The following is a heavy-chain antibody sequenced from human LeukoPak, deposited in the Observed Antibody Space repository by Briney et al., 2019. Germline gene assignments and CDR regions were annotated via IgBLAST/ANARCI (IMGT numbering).Heavy chain of an antibody. CDR1: GGAIRSHY. CDR3: ARGEHSVDS. V-gene: IGHV4-4*07. CDR2: IYSSGYT. D-gene: IGHD1/OR15-1a*01. J-gene: IGHJ4*02. Sequence: IPSETLSLTCTVSGGAIRSHYWNWIRQPAGKGLEWIGRIYSSGYTNDNPFLKSRITMSVDMSKHQFSMRLNSVTAADTAVYYCARGEHSVDSWGQGMLVTVSS.